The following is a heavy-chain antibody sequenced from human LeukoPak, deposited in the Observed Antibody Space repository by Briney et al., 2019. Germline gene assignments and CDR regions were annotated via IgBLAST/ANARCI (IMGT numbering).Heavy chain of an antibody. CDR1: GFTFSSYA. D-gene: IGHD5-18*01. V-gene: IGHV3-7*01. CDR3: ARRSWGYSYGPGVAY. Sequence: PGGSLRLSCAASGFTFSSYAMSWVRQAPGKGLEWVANIKQDGSEKYYVDSVKGRFTISRDNAKNSLYLQMNSLGAEDTAVYYCARRSWGYSYGPGVAYWGQGTLVTVSS. J-gene: IGHJ4*02. CDR2: IKQDGSEK.